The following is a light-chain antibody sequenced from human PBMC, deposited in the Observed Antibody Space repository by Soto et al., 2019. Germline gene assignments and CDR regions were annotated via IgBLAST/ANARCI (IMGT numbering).Light chain of an antibody. CDR3: TQALHTPLT. CDR2: LGS. Sequence: DIVMTHSPLSLPVTPGEPASISCRSSQSLLHSNGYNYLDWYLQKPGQSPQLLIYLGSNRSSGVPDRFSGSGSGKDFTLKISRVEAEDDGVYYRTQALHTPLTFGGGTKVDIX. V-gene: IGKV2-28*01. CDR1: QSLLHSNGYNY. J-gene: IGKJ4*01.